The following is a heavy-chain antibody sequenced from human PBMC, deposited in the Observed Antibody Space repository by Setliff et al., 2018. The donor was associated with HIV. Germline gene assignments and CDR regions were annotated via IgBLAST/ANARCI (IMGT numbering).Heavy chain of an antibody. D-gene: IGHD4-17*01. CDR1: GGSISIGGYY. Sequence: SETLSLTCTVSGGSISIGGYYWGWIRQHPGKGLEWIGYIYYSGSTYYNPSLKSRVTISVDTSKNQFSLKLSSVTAADTAVYYCARGESGGDYPDADYYYYYMDVWGKGTTVTVSS. CDR2: IYYSGST. J-gene: IGHJ6*03. V-gene: IGHV4-31*03. CDR3: ARGESGGDYPDADYYYYYMDV.